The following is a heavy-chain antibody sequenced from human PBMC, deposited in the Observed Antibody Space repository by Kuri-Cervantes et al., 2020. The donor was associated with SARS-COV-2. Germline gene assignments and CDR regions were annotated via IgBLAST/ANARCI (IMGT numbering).Heavy chain of an antibody. J-gene: IGHJ6*02. CDR1: GFAFKNTW. CDR3: TPLGMDV. Sequence: GESLKISCAASGFAFKNTWMNWVRQAPGEGLEWVGRIKSKTDGGTTDYAAPVKGRFTISRDDSKNTLYLQMNSLKTEDTAVYYCTPLGMDVWGQGTTVTVSS. V-gene: IGHV3-15*07. CDR2: IKSKTDGGTT.